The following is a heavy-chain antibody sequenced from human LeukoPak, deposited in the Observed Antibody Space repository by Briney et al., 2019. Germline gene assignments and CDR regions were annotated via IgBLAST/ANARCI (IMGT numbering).Heavy chain of an antibody. D-gene: IGHD6-13*01. Sequence: GASVKVSCRASGYTFTSYGISWVRQAPGQGLEWMGWISAYNGNTNYAQKLQGRVTMTTDTSTSTAYMELRSLRSDDTAVYYCARDPGIAAAGTVDYWGQGTLVTVSP. CDR2: ISAYNGNT. J-gene: IGHJ4*02. CDR1: GYTFTSYG. V-gene: IGHV1-18*01. CDR3: ARDPGIAAAGTVDY.